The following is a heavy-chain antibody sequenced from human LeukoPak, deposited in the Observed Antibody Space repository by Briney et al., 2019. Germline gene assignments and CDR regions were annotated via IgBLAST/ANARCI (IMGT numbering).Heavy chain of an antibody. J-gene: IGHJ4*02. CDR1: GCTFSSYW. D-gene: IGHD6-13*01. Sequence: GGSLRHSCAASGCTFSSYWMHWVRQAPGKGLVWVSRINSDGSSTSYADSVKGRFTISRDNAKNTLYLQMNSLRAEDTAVYYCARAYSSSWYSDVSDYWGQGTLVTVSS. CDR3: ARAYSSSWYSDVSDY. V-gene: IGHV3-74*01. CDR2: INSDGSST.